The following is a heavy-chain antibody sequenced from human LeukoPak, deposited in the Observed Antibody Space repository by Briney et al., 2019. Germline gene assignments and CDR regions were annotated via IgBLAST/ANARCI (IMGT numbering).Heavy chain of an antibody. D-gene: IGHD2/OR15-2a*01. CDR2: ISGSGGST. CDR3: ARAGNTRFDY. CDR1: GFTFSSYA. J-gene: IGHJ4*02. Sequence: GGSLRLSCAASGFTFSSYAMSWVRQAPGKGLEWVSSISGSGGSTYYADSVKRRFTISRDNSKNTLYLQMNSLRGEDTGVYYCARAGNTRFDYWGQGTLVTVSS. V-gene: IGHV3-23*01.